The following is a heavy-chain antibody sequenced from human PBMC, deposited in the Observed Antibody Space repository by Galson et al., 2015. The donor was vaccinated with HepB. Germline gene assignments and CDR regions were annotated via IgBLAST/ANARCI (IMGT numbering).Heavy chain of an antibody. D-gene: IGHD2-15*01. CDR3: VRDAGRYCSGASCYPGYDY. V-gene: IGHV1-18*01. CDR1: GYTLISYG. Sequence: SVKVSCKASGYTLISYGVVWVRQAPGQGLEWMGWISTYNGNTKYAQKFQGRVTMTTDTSTSTAYMDLRSLRSDDTAVYYCVRDAGRYCSGASCYPGYDYWGQGTLVTVSP. J-gene: IGHJ4*02. CDR2: ISTYNGNT.